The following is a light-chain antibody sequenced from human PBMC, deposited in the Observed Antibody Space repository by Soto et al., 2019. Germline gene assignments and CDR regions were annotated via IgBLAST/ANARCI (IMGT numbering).Light chain of an antibody. CDR1: SSDVGGYNY. CDR2: DVS. J-gene: IGLJ1*01. CDR3: SSYTSSSTLV. Sequence: QSALTQPASVPGSPGQSITISCTGTSSDVGGYNYVSWYQQHPGKAPKLMIYDVSNRPSGVSNRFSGSKSGNTASLTISGLQAEDEADYYCSSYTSSSTLVFGPGTKVTVL. V-gene: IGLV2-14*01.